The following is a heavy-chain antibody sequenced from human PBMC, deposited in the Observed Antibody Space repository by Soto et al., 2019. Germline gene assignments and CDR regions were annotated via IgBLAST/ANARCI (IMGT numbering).Heavy chain of an antibody. Sequence: GASVKVSCKASGYTFTSYGISWVRQAPGQGLEWMGWISAYNGNTNYAQKLQGRVTMTTDTSTSTAYMELRSLRSDDTAVYNCARDESSYYDSSGPSDAFDIWGQGTMVTVSS. CDR3: ARDESSYYDSSGPSDAFDI. CDR1: GYTFTSYG. J-gene: IGHJ3*02. V-gene: IGHV1-18*01. CDR2: ISAYNGNT. D-gene: IGHD3-22*01.